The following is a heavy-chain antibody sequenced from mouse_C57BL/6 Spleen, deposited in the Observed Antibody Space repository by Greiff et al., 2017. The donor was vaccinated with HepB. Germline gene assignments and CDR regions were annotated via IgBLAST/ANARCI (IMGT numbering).Heavy chain of an antibody. CDR3: ARNWEDGTTGGYYAMDY. V-gene: IGHV2-2*01. CDR1: GFSLTSYG. CDR2: IWSGGST. Sequence: VKLMESGPGLVQPSQSLSIPCTVSGFSLTSYGVHWVRQSPGKGLEWLGVIWSGGSTDYNAAFISRLSISKDNSKSQVFFKMNSLQADDTAIYYCARNWEDGTTGGYYAMDYWGQGTSVTVSS. D-gene: IGHD1-1*01. J-gene: IGHJ4*01.